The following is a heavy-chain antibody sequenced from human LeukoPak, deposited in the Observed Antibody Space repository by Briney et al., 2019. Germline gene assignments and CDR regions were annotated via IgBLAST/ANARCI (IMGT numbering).Heavy chain of an antibody. CDR2: VSFDHRNQ. CDR1: GFGFHNYG. CDR3: ATPQWFGEIWGAFDY. V-gene: IGHV3-33*01. J-gene: IGHJ4*02. Sequence: HPGTSLRLSCATSGFGFHNYGIHWVRQAPGRGLEWVAGVSFDHRNQYYADSVEGRFTISRDNSKNTLYLQMNSLRAEDTAVYYCATPQWFGEIWGAFDYWGQGTLVTVSS. D-gene: IGHD3-10*01.